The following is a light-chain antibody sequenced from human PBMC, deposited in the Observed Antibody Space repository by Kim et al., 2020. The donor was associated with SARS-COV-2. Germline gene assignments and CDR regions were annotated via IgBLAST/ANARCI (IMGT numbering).Light chain of an antibody. V-gene: IGLV3-21*04. J-gene: IGLJ3*02. CDR2: YDG. CDR1: NIGSQS. CDR3: QVWASSSDHPGWV. Sequence: SYELTQPPSVSVAPGKTARITCGGNNIGSQSVHWYQQKPGQAPVLVICYDGDRPSGIPERFSGSNSGNTATLTISRVEAGDEADYYCQVWASSSDHPGWVFGGGTQLTVL.